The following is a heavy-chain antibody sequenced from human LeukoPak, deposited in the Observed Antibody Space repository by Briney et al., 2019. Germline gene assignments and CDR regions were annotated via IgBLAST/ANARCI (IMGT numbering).Heavy chain of an antibody. D-gene: IGHD6-19*01. CDR3: AKEEENSSDIKYYFDY. J-gene: IGHJ4*02. V-gene: IGHV3-23*01. Sequence: GGSLRLSCAASGFIFDSVGMNWVRQAPGKGLEWVSSISGSGGSTYYADSVKGRFTISRDNSKNTLYLQMNSLRAEDTAVYYCAKEEENSSDIKYYFDYWGQGTLVTVSS. CDR1: GFIFDSVG. CDR2: ISGSGGST.